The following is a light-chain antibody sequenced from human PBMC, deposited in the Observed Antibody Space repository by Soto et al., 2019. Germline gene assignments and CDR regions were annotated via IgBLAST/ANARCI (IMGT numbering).Light chain of an antibody. CDR1: QSVSSW. CDR2: KAS. CDR3: QQYNSYSRT. J-gene: IGKJ1*01. Sequence: DIQMTQSPSTLSASVGVRVTITCRASQSVSSWLAWYQQKPGKAPKLLIYKASILQSGVPSRFSGRGSGTEFTLTISSLQPDDFATYHCQQYNSYSRTFGQGTKVDIK. V-gene: IGKV1-5*03.